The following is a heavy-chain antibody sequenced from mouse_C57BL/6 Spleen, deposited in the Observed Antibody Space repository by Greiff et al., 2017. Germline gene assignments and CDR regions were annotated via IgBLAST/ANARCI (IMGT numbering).Heavy chain of an antibody. Sequence: EVQGVESGGGLVKPGGSLKLSCAASGFTFSSYAMSWVRQTPEKRLEWVATISDGGSYTYYPDNVKGRFTISRDNAKNNLYLQMSHLKSEDTAMYYCARDGYYGSLWYFDVWGTGTTVTVSS. D-gene: IGHD1-1*01. CDR1: GFTFSSYA. J-gene: IGHJ1*03. V-gene: IGHV5-4*01. CDR2: ISDGGSYT. CDR3: ARDGYYGSLWYFDV.